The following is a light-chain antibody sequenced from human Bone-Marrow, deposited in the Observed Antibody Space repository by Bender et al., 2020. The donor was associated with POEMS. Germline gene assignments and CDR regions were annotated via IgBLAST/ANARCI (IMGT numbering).Light chain of an antibody. CDR2: EVT. CDR1: SSDFGPYNL. Sequence: QSALTQPASVSGSPGQSITISCTGASSDFGPYNLVSWYQHHPGDAPKLVIYEVTKRPSGVPDRFSGSKSGNTASLTVSGLQAEDEADYYCASYAGGNNFVFGTGTKVTVL. CDR3: ASYAGGNNFV. V-gene: IGLV2-8*01. J-gene: IGLJ1*01.